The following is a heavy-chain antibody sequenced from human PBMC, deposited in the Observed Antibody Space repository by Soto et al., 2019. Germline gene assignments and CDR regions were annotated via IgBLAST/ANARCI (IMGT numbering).Heavy chain of an antibody. CDR1: GYTFTGYY. CDR2: INPNSGGT. V-gene: IGHV1-2*04. D-gene: IGHD1-26*01. J-gene: IGHJ5*02. CDR3: ARDFSGWSGRGAPQGSDP. Sequence: QVQLVQSGAKVKKPGASGKVSCKASGYTFTGYYMHWVRQAPGQGLEWMGWINPNSGGTNYAQKFQGWVTMTRDTSISTAYMELSRLRSDDTAVYYCARDFSGWSGRGAPQGSDPWGQGTLVTVSS.